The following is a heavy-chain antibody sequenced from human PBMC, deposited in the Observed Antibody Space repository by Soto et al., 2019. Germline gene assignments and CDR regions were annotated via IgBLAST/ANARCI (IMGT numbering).Heavy chain of an antibody. V-gene: IGHV4-31*03. CDR3: ARTSYSSSPFYYFMDV. CDR1: GGSLNSDGFY. Sequence: QVQLQESGPGLVKPSQTLSLTCSVSGGSLNSDGFYWSWIRQHPGKGLEWMGYIYYSGYTYYNPSLKSRITMSVDTSKNQLTLRLSSVTAADTAVYYCARTSYSSSPFYYFMDVWGQGTTVIVSS. J-gene: IGHJ6*02. CDR2: IYYSGYT. D-gene: IGHD6-6*01.